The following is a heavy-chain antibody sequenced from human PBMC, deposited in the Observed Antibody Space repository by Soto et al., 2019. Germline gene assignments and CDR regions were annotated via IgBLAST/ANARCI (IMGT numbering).Heavy chain of an antibody. J-gene: IGHJ6*02. V-gene: IGHV3-23*01. CDR3: AKGSAATHYYYYPLDV. CDR1: GFTFRDYA. D-gene: IGHD2-15*01. Sequence: GSLRLSCTASGFTFRDYAMGWVRQAPGKGLEWVSFISGSGGSTYYADSVKGRFTISRGNSKNTLSLQMHTLRAEDTAIYYCAKGSAATHYYYYPLDVWGQGTTVTV. CDR2: ISGSGGST.